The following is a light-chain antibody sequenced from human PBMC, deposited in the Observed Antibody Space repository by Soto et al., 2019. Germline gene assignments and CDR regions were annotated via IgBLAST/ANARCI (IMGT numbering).Light chain of an antibody. Sequence: QSALTEPASVFGSPGQSITISCTGTSSGVGNYKYVSWYQQHPGKAPKLMIYEVSNRPSGVSNRFSGSKSGNTASLTISGLQAEDETDYYCFSYTSSGTYVFGTGTKVTVL. V-gene: IGLV2-14*01. CDR1: SSGVGNYKY. J-gene: IGLJ1*01. CDR3: FSYTSSGTYV. CDR2: EVS.